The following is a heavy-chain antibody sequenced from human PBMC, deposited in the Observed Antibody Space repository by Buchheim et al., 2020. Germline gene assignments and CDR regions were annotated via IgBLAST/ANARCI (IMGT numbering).Heavy chain of an antibody. V-gene: IGHV3-33*01. D-gene: IGHD5-18*01. J-gene: IGHJ4*02. CDR3: ARDGSQLWYYGFDY. Sequence: QVQLVESGGGVVQPGTSLRLSCAASGFTFSSYGMHWVRQAPGKGLEWVASIWHDGSKQYYADSVKGRFTIPRDNSKNTLLLQMNSLRAEDTAVYYCARDGSQLWYYGFDYWGQGTL. CDR2: IWHDGSKQ. CDR1: GFTFSSYG.